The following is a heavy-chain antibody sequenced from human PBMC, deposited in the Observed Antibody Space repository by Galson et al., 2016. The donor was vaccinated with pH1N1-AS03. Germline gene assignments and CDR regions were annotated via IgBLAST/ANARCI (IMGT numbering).Heavy chain of an antibody. D-gene: IGHD3-10*01. CDR1: GGTFSSYA. J-gene: IGHJ4*02. CDR3: ARGGISYGSGSYYPAFDY. CDR2: IIPIFGTA. V-gene: IGHV1-69*13. Sequence: SVKVSCKASGGTFSSYAISWVRQAPGQGLEWMGGIIPIFGTANYAQKFQGRVTITVDESTSTAYMELSSLRSEDTAVYYCARGGISYGSGSYYPAFDYWGQGTLVTVSS.